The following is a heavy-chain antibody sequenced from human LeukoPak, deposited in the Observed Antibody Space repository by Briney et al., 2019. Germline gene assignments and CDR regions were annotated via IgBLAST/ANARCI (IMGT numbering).Heavy chain of an antibody. V-gene: IGHV3-21*01. CDR2: ISRTSSYI. CDR3: ARDERRYRGDGSCYPGDY. Sequence: GGSLRLSCTASGFDFSSYAMKWVRQAPGKGLEWVAAISRTSSYIYYADSVRGRFTISRDNAKNSVYLQMDSLRAEDTALYYCARDERRYRGDGSCYPGDYWGRGTQVSVSS. J-gene: IGHJ4*02. CDR1: GFDFSSYA. D-gene: IGHD2-15*01.